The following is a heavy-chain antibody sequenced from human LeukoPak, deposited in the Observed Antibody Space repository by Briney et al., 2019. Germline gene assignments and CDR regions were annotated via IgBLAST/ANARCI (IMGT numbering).Heavy chain of an antibody. D-gene: IGHD4-17*01. Sequence: SETLSLTCTVSGVSIRTYYWNWIRQPPGKGPEWIGYIHRGSTNYNPSFESRVTISVDTSKNQFSLKLSSVTAADTAVYYCARGGDYEIDYWGQGILVTVSS. V-gene: IGHV4-59*01. J-gene: IGHJ4*02. CDR2: IHRGST. CDR3: ARGGDYEIDY. CDR1: GVSIRTYY.